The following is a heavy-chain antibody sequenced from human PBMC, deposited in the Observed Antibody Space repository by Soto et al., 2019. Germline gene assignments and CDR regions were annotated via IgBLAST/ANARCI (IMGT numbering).Heavy chain of an antibody. J-gene: IGHJ4*02. CDR3: AQSSGYSFDY. V-gene: IGHV4-31*03. Sequence: SETLSLTCTVSGGSISSGGYYWTWTRQPPGNGLEWIGCIYYSGSTYYSPSLKSRITMSVDTSKNQFSLELSSVTAADTAVYYCAQSSGYSFDYWGQGNLVTVS. CDR2: IYYSGST. CDR1: GGSISSGGYY. D-gene: IGHD6-19*01.